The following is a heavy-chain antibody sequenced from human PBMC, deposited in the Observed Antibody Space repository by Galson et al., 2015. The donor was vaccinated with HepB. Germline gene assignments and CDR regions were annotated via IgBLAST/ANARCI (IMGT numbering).Heavy chain of an antibody. CDR1: EGTFSSYA. J-gene: IGHJ5*02. V-gene: IGHV1-69*13. CDR3: ARVIDSSGWVNNWFDP. Sequence: SVKVSCKASEGTFSSYAITWVRQAPGQGLEWMGGIIPIFGTAKYAQKFQGRVTITADESTSTAYMDLSSLRSEDTAVYYCARVIDSSGWVNNWFDPWGQGTLVTVSS. CDR2: IIPIFGTA. D-gene: IGHD6-19*01.